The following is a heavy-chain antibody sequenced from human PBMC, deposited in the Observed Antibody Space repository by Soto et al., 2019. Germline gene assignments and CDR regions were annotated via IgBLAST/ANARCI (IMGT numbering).Heavy chain of an antibody. Sequence: GASVKVSCKASGYTFTSYGISWVRQAPGQGLEWMGWISAYNGNTNYAQKLQGRVTMTTDTSTSTAYMELRSLRSDDTAVYYCARDLVAIYDILTGYGMDVWGQGATDTV. CDR1: GYTFTSYG. CDR3: ARDLVAIYDILTGYGMDV. D-gene: IGHD3-9*01. CDR2: ISAYNGNT. J-gene: IGHJ6*02. V-gene: IGHV1-18*01.